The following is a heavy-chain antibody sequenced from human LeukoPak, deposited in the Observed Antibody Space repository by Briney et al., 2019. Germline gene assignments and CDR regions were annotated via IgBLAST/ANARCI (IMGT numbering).Heavy chain of an antibody. J-gene: IGHJ4*02. CDR1: GFTFSSYE. CDR2: ISSSGSTI. D-gene: IGHD3-16*01. CDR3: ARDLGGGGHSY. Sequence: GGSLRLSCAASGFTFSSYEMNWVRQAPGKGLEWVSYISSSGSTIYYADSVKGRFTISRDNAKNSLYLQMNSLRAEDTAVYYCARDLGGGGHSYWGQGTLVTVSS. V-gene: IGHV3-48*03.